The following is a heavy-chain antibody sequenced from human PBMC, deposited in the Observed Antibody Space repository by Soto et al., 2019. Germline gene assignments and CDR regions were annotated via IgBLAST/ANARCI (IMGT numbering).Heavy chain of an antibody. CDR2: IYYSGST. Sequence: QLQLQESGPGLVKPSETLSLTCTVSGGSISSSSYYWGWIRQPPGKGLEWIGSIYYSGSTYYNPSLKSRVTISVDTSKNQFSLKLSSVTAADTAVYYCAITASRGYCSSTSCNLPYMDVWGKGTTVTVSS. D-gene: IGHD2-2*03. V-gene: IGHV4-39*01. CDR1: GGSISSSSYY. J-gene: IGHJ6*03. CDR3: AITASRGYCSSTSCNLPYMDV.